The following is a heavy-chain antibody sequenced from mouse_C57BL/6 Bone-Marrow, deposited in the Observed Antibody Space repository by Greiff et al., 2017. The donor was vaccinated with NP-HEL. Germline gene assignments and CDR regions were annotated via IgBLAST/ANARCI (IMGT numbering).Heavy chain of an antibody. Sequence: VHVKQSGPELVKPGASVKIPCKASGYTFTDYNMDWVKQSHGKSLEWIGDINPNNGGTIYNQKFKGKATLTVDKSSSTAYMELRSLTSEDTAVYYCARSDYSNFAYWGQGTLVTVSA. CDR1: GYTFTDYN. J-gene: IGHJ3*01. CDR2: INPNNGGT. V-gene: IGHV1-18*01. D-gene: IGHD2-5*01. CDR3: ARSDYSNFAY.